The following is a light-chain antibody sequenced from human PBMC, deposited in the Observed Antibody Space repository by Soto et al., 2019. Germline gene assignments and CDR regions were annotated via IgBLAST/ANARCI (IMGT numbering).Light chain of an antibody. CDR1: QSVTTNS. V-gene: IGKV3-20*01. Sequence: ALTQSPGTLTSSPGERATLSCRASQSVTTNSLPWYQQKPSQSPRXLIYGASSRATGLPYRFSGSGSGTDFTLTIRRLEPEDFAVYYCQQSGTSPPVAFGGGTKVAIK. CDR3: QQSGTSPPVA. CDR2: GAS. J-gene: IGKJ4*01.